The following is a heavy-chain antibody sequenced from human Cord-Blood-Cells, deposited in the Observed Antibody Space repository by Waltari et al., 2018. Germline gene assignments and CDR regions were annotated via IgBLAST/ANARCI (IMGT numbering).Heavy chain of an antibody. V-gene: IGHV1-3*01. CDR2: IHAGNGNT. CDR1: GYTFTSYA. Sequence: QVQLVQSGAEVKKPGASVKVSCKASGYTFTSYALHLVRQAPGQRLEWMGWIHAGNGNTKYSQKLQGRVTITRGTAASTAYMELSSLRSEDTAVYYCARLGIANFDYWGQGTLVTVSS. J-gene: IGHJ4*02. CDR3: ARLGIANFDY. D-gene: IGHD2-21*01.